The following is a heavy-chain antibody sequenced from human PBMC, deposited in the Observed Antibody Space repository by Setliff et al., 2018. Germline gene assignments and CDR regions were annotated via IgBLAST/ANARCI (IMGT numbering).Heavy chain of an antibody. Sequence: GGSLRLSCAASGFMFNSYGMHWVRQAPGKGLEWVAYLRFDGKTQHYADFVKGRFTISRDNAKNSLYLQMNSLRAEDTAVYYCARENRYNFWSGLDAFDIWGQGTMVTVSS. CDR1: GFMFNSYG. CDR3: ARENRYNFWSGLDAFDI. CDR2: LRFDGKTQ. J-gene: IGHJ3*02. V-gene: IGHV3-30*02. D-gene: IGHD3-3*01.